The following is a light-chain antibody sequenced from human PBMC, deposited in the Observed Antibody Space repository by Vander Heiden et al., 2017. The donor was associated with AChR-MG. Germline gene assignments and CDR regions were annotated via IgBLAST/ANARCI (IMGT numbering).Light chain of an antibody. V-gene: IGKV1-33*01. Sequence: DIQMTQSPSSLSASVGDRVTITCQASQDISNYLNWYQQKPGKAPKLLIYDASNVETGVPSRFSGSGSGTDFTFTISRLQPEDIATYYCQQYDNAFTFGPGTKVDIE. CDR3: QQYDNAFT. CDR2: DAS. J-gene: IGKJ3*01. CDR1: QDISNY.